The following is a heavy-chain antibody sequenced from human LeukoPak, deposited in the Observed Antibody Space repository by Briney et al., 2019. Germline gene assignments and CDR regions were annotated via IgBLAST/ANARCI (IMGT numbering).Heavy chain of an antibody. V-gene: IGHV3-23*01. CDR3: APARDTHVYYFDY. CDR2: ISGRGGST. CDR1: GFTFSSYA. Sequence: GGSLRLSCAASGFTFSSYAMSWVRQAPGKGLGWVSAISGRGGSTYYANSVKGRFTISRDNSKNTLYLKMNSLRAEDTAVYYCAPARDTHVYYFDYWGQGTLVTVSS. J-gene: IGHJ4*02. D-gene: IGHD5-18*01.